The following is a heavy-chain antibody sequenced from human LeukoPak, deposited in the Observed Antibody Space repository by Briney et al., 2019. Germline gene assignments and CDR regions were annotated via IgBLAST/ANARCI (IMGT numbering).Heavy chain of an antibody. CDR2: INHSGST. Sequence: SETLSLTCAVYGGSFSGYYWSWIRQPPGKGLEWIGEINHSGSTNYNPSLKSRVTISVDTSKNQFSLKLSSVTAADTAVYYCARGFGSSGYYYFPPLRYYYYYMDVWGKGTTVTVSS. CDR1: GGSFSGYY. CDR3: ARGFGSSGYYYFPPLRYYYYYMDV. D-gene: IGHD3-22*01. V-gene: IGHV4-34*01. J-gene: IGHJ6*03.